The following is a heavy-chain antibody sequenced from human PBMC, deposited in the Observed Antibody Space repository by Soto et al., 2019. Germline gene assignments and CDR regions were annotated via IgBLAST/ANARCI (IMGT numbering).Heavy chain of an antibody. Sequence: QNTLKEPGPTLVKPTQTLTLTCTFSGFSLSTSGVGVGWILQPPGKALEWLALIYWDDDKRYSPSLKSRLTITKDTSKNPVVLTMTYMDPVDTATYYCAHTGASSSWSYCDYWGQGTLVTVSS. CDR1: GFSLSTSGVG. CDR3: AHTGASSSWSYCDY. CDR2: IYWDDDK. J-gene: IGHJ4*02. D-gene: IGHD6-13*01. V-gene: IGHV2-5*02.